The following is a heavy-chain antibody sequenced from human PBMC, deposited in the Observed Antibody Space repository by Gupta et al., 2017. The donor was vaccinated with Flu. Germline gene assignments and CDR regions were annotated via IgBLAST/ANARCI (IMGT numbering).Heavy chain of an antibody. D-gene: IGHD4-17*01. V-gene: IGHV1-69*06. Sequence: QVQLVQSGAEVKKPGSSVKVSCKSSGGTFSSSAISWVRQAPGQGLEWMGGIIPIFGTPNYAQKFQGRVTITADKSTSTAYMELSSLRSEDTAVYYGARDVNDYAISGAFDIWGQGTMVTVSS. CDR3: ARDVNDYAISGAFDI. J-gene: IGHJ3*02. CDR2: IIPIFGTP. CDR1: GGTFSSSA.